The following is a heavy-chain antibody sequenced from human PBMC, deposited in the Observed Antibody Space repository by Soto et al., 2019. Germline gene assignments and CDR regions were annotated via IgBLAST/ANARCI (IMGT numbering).Heavy chain of an antibody. J-gene: IGHJ4*02. CDR2: IIPIFGTA. V-gene: IGHV1-69*12. D-gene: IGHD3-10*01. CDR3: ARAGGHGSGSYTHPFDY. Sequence: QVQLVQTGAEVKKPGSSVKVSCKASRGTFSSYAISWVRQAPGQGLEWMGGIIPIFGTANYAQKFQGRVTITADESTSTAYMELSSLRSEDTAVYYCARAGGHGSGSYTHPFDYWGQGTLVTVSS. CDR1: RGTFSSYA.